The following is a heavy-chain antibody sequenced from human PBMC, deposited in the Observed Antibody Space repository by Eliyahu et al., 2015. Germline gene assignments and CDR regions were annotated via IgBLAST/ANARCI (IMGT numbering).Heavy chain of an antibody. J-gene: IGHJ4*02. CDR2: ISSSSSYI. CDR3: ARDPVDTAMVTRTLVDY. V-gene: IGHV3-21*01. D-gene: IGHD5-18*01. CDR1: GFTFSSFS. Sequence: EVQLVESGGGLVKPGGSLRLSCAASGFTFSSFSMNWVRQAPGKGLEWVSSISSSSSYIYYADSVKGRFTISRDNAKNSLYLQMNSLRAEDTAVYYCARDPVDTAMVTRTLVDYWGQGTLVTVSS.